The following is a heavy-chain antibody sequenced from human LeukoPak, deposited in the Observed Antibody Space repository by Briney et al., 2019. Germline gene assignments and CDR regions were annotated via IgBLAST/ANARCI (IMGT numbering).Heavy chain of an antibody. CDR2: ISDTGST. J-gene: IGHJ4*02. D-gene: IGHD1-26*01. CDR3: ARVPRNLLVGANILFDY. CDR1: GGSVRSGSYY. Sequence: PSETLSLTCIVSGGSVRSGSYYWSWIRQSPGKGLDWIGYISDTGSTKYNPSLQSRVTISIDTSKTQFSLKLNSVTAADTAIYYCARVPRNLLVGANILFDYWGQGTLVTVSS. V-gene: IGHV4-61*01.